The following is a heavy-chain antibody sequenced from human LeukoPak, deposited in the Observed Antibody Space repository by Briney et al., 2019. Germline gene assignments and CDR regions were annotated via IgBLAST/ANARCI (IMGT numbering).Heavy chain of an antibody. Sequence: GGSLRLSCAASGFTFSSYWMSWVRQAPGKGLEWEANIKQDGSEKYYVDSVKGRFTISRDNAKNSLYLQMNSLRAEDTAVYYCARDLDDFLEWLLLFDYWGQGTLVTVSS. CDR1: GFTFSSYW. D-gene: IGHD3-3*01. J-gene: IGHJ4*02. V-gene: IGHV3-7*01. CDR2: IKQDGSEK. CDR3: ARDLDDFLEWLLLFDY.